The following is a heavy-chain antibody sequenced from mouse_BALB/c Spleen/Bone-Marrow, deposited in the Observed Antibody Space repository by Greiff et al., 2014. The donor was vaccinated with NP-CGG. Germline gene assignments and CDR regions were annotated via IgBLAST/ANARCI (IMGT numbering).Heavy chain of an antibody. CDR3: ARAITDAMDY. Sequence: VKLVESGAELVRPGTSVKVSCKGSGYAFTNYLIERVKQRPGQGLEWIGVINSGSGGTKYNENFKGKATLTADKSSSTAYMQLSSLTSDDSAVYFCARAITDAMDYWGQGTSVTVSS. J-gene: IGHJ4*01. D-gene: IGHD2-4*01. CDR1: GYAFTNYL. V-gene: IGHV1-54*01. CDR2: INSGSGGT.